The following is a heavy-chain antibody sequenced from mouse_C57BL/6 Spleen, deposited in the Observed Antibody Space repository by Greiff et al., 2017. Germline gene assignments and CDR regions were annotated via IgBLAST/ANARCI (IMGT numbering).Heavy chain of an antibody. D-gene: IGHD2-2*01. CDR2: INPSTGGT. CDR3: AREGDGYGGDAMDY. Sequence: SGPELVKPGASVKISCKASGYSFTGYYMNWVKQSPEKSLEWIGVINPSTGGTTYNQTFKAKATLTVDKSSSTGYMQLKSLTSEDSAVYYCAREGDGYGGDAMDYWGQGTSVTVSS. CDR1: GYSFTGYY. V-gene: IGHV1-42*01. J-gene: IGHJ4*01.